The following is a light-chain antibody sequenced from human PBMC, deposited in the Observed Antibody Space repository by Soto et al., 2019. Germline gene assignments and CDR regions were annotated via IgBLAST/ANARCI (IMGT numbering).Light chain of an antibody. CDR2: DAS. CDR1: QTTNTW. CDR3: QQYIRYPYT. J-gene: IGKJ2*01. V-gene: IGKV1-5*01. Sequence: DIQMTQFPSTLSASVGDRVTITCRASQTTNTWCAWYQQKPGTAPKLLIYDASSLEGGVPSRFSASGSGTEFTLTISSLQPDDLATYYCQQYIRYPYTFGQGTKVEIK.